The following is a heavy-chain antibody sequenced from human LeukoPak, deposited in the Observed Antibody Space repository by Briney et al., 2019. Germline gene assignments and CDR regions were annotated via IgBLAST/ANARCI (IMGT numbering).Heavy chain of an antibody. D-gene: IGHD2-15*01. CDR3: ARGYCSGGSCYSLGY. J-gene: IGHJ4*02. V-gene: IGHV1-18*01. CDR2: ISAYNGNT. Sequence: ASVKVSCKASGYTITSYGISWVRQAPGQGLEWTGWISAYNGNTNYAQKLQVRVTMTTDTSTSTAYMELSRLRSDDTAVYYCARGYCSGGSCYSLGYWGQGTLVTVSS. CDR1: GYTITSYG.